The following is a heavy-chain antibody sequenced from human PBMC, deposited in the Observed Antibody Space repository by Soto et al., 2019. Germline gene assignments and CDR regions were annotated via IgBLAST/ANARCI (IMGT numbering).Heavy chain of an antibody. D-gene: IGHD1-26*01. J-gene: IGHJ3*01. CDR1: SGSIINYY. Sequence: QVQLQESGPGLVKPSETLSLTCTVSSGSIINYYWSWIRQPPGKGLEWIGFIYYSGSTNYNSFRKSRVTMAVDMSSQQRSLKLNGVTAADTSVYYAASRWTLATTTGDAFDLWGQGTMVTVSS. CDR3: ASRWTLATTTGDAFDL. V-gene: IGHV4-59*01. CDR2: IYYSGST.